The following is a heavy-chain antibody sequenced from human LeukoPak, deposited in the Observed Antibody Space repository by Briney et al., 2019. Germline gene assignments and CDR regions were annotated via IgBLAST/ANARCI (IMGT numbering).Heavy chain of an antibody. CDR3: AGQGRYYDSSGYYNFDY. J-gene: IGHJ4*02. D-gene: IGHD3-22*01. CDR1: GGSISSYY. Sequence: SETLSLTCTVSGGSISSYYWSWIRQPAGKGLEWIGRIYTSGSTNYNPSLKSRVTMSVDTSKNQFSLKLSSVTAADTAVYYCAGQGRYYDSSGYYNFDYWGQGTLVTVSS. V-gene: IGHV4-4*07. CDR2: IYTSGST.